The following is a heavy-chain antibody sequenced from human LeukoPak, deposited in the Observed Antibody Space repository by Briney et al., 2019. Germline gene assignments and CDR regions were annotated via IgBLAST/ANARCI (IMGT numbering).Heavy chain of an antibody. V-gene: IGHV3-74*01. D-gene: IGHD1-26*01. CDR3: VGGSYYFDY. J-gene: IGHJ4*02. CDR2: INSDGSTT. Sequence: GGSLRLSCAASGFTFSSYWMHWVRHAPGKGLVWVSRINSDGSTTSYADSVKGRITISRDNAKNTLYLQMNSLRAEDTAVYYCVGGSYYFDYWGQGTLVTVSS. CDR1: GFTFSSYW.